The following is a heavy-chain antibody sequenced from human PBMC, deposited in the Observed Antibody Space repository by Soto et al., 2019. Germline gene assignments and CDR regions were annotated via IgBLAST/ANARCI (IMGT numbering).Heavy chain of an antibody. CDR2: ISGSGGST. Sequence: EVQLLESGGGLVQPGWSLRLSSAASGFTFSSYAMSCVRQAPAKGLDWVSVISGSGGSTYYADSVKGRFTISRDNFKNTLYLQMNSLRAEGTAVDYCARRGWGYFEFDFWGEGTLVTVA. V-gene: IGHV3-23*01. D-gene: IGHD1-26*01. CDR3: ARRGWGYFEFDF. J-gene: IGHJ4*02. CDR1: GFTFSSYA.